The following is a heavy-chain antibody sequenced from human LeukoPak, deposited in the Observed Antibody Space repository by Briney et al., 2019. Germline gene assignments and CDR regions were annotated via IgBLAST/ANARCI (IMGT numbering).Heavy chain of an antibody. CDR2: INGRGDNT. CDR1: GVIISSYA. J-gene: IGHJ4*02. V-gene: IGHV3-23*01. D-gene: IGHD2-2*01. CDR3: ASQKVPAAMMGPFDY. Sequence: GGSLRLSWAASGVIISSYAMSWVRQAPGKGLEWVSAINGRGDNTYYADFVKGRFTISRDNSKSTVYLQMNSLRAEDTAVYYCASQKVPAAMMGPFDYWGQGTLVTVSS.